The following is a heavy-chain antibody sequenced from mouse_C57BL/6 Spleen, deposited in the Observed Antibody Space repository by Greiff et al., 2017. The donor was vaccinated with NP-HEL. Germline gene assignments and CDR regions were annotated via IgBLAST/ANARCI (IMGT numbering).Heavy chain of an antibody. J-gene: IGHJ3*01. D-gene: IGHD2-3*01. CDR2: IYPRSGNT. V-gene: IGHV1-81*01. Sequence: QVQLQQSGAELARPGASVKLSCKASGYTFTSYGISWVKQRTGQGLEWIGEIYPRSGNTYYNEKFKGKATLTADKSSSTAYMELRSLTSEDSAVYFCARDYDGYQAWFAYWGQGTLVTVSA. CDR3: ARDYDGYQAWFAY. CDR1: GYTFTSYG.